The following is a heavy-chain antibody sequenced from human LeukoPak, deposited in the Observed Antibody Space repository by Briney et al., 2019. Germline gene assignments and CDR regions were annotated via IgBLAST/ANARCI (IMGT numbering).Heavy chain of an antibody. D-gene: IGHD3-10*02. V-gene: IGHV3-35*02. Sequence: QSGGSLRLSCAASGFTFSNSDMNWVHQAPGKGLEWVSGVSWNGSRTHYADSVKGQFIISRDNAKNSLYLQMNSLRAEDTAVYYCAELGITMIGGVWGKGTTVTISS. CDR1: GFTFSNSD. CDR3: AELGITMIGGV. CDR2: VSWNGSRT. J-gene: IGHJ6*04.